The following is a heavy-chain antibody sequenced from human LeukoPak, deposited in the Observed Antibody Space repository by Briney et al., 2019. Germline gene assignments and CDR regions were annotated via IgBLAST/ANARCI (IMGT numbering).Heavy chain of an antibody. D-gene: IGHD5-12*01. J-gene: IGHJ6*03. V-gene: IGHV3-7*01. Sequence: GGSLRLSCAASGFTFSSYWMSWVRQAPGKGLEWVANIKQDGSEKYYVDSVKGRFTISRDNSKNTLYLQMNSLRAEDTAVYYCAKNVGAWLRRSYYYYYYMDVWGKGTTVTISS. CDR3: AKNVGAWLRRSYYYYYYMDV. CDR2: IKQDGSEK. CDR1: GFTFSSYW.